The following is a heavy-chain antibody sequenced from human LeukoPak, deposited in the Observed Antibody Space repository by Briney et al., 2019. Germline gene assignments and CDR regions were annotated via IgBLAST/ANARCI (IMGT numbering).Heavy chain of an antibody. CDR3: ARDTSSGWYPDY. V-gene: IGHV3-7*01. CDR1: GFTFSSYA. Sequence: HPGGSLRLSCAASGFTFSSYAMSWVRQAPGKGLEWVANIKQDGSEKYYVDSVKGRFTISRDNAKNSLYLQMNSLRAEDTAVYYCARDTSSGWYPDYWGQGTLVTVSS. CDR2: IKQDGSEK. D-gene: IGHD6-19*01. J-gene: IGHJ4*02.